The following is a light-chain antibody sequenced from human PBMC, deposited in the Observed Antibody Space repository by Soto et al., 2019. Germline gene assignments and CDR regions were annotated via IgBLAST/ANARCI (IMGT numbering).Light chain of an antibody. V-gene: IGLV2-14*02. CDR2: EGS. J-gene: IGLJ1*01. CDR3: SSYAGSNNFV. CDR1: SSDVGSYNL. Sequence: QSALTQPASVSGSPGQSITISCTGTSSDVGSYNLVSWYQQHPGKAPKLMIYEGSRRPSGVPERFSGSKSGNTASLTVSGLQAEDEAHYYCSSYAGSNNFVFGTGTKVTVL.